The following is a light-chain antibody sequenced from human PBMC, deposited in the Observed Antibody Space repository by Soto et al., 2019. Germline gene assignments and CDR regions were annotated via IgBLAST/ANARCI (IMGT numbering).Light chain of an antibody. CDR3: QQYNNWPYT. V-gene: IGKV3-15*01. CDR1: QSVSSN. CDR2: GAS. J-gene: IGKJ2*01. Sequence: EIVMTQSPATLSVSPGERATLSCRASQSVSSNLAWYQQKPGQPPRLLIYGASTRATGIPARFSGSGSGTEFTLTVSGLQSEDFAVYYCQQYNNWPYTFGQGTKLEIK.